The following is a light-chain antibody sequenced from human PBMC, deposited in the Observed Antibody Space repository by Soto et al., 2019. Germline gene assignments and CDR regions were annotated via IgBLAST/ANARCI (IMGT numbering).Light chain of an antibody. CDR1: QSLVHSDGNTY. CDR3: MQGTHWPPYT. CDR2: KVS. Sequence: DVVMTQSPLSLPVTLGQPASISCRSSQSLVHSDGNTYLNWFHQRPGQSPRRLIYKVSNRDSVVPDRFSGSASDTDFTLKISGVEAEDVGVYYCMQGTHWPPYTFGQGTKLEIK. V-gene: IGKV2-30*02. J-gene: IGKJ2*01.